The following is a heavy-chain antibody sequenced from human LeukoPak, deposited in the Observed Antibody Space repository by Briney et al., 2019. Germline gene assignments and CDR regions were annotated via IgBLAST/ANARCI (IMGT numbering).Heavy chain of an antibody. CDR1: VGSISISNYY. Sequence: KPSETQSLTCTVSVGSISISNYYWGWSCQPPGKGLEWIGNIYYSGSTYYNPSLKSRVTISVDTSKNQFSLKLSSVTAADTAVYYCASSWSARYWGQGTLVTVSS. CDR3: ASSWSARY. V-gene: IGHV4-39*01. D-gene: IGHD2-8*01. CDR2: IYYSGST. J-gene: IGHJ4*02.